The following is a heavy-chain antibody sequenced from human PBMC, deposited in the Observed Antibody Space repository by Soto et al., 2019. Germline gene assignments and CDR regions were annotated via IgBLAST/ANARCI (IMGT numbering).Heavy chain of an antibody. D-gene: IGHD3-22*01. CDR1: GFTFSNNV. J-gene: IGHJ4*02. CDR3: AKPVVASTVRRGLDC. CDR2: ISTSGGST. V-gene: IGHV3-23*01. Sequence: GGSLRLSCAASGFTFSNNVMTWVRQAPGKGLEWVSIISTSGGSTFYTDSVKGRFTISRDNSMNTLYLQMNSLRAEDTAVYYCAKPVVASTVRRGLDCWGQGALVTVSS.